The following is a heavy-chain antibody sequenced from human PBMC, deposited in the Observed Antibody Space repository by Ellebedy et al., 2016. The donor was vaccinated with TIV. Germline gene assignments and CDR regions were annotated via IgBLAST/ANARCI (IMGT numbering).Heavy chain of an antibody. V-gene: IGHV3-7*01. J-gene: IGHJ4*02. D-gene: IGHD7-27*01. CDR2: IKQDGSEK. CDR3: AREGPYSSNWGGFDY. CDR1: GFTFSSYW. Sequence: PGGSLRLSCAASGFTFSSYWMSWVRQDPGKGLEWVANIKQDGSEKYYVDSVKGRFTISRDNAKNSLYLQMNSLRAEDTAVYYCAREGPYSSNWGGFDYWGQGTLVTVSS.